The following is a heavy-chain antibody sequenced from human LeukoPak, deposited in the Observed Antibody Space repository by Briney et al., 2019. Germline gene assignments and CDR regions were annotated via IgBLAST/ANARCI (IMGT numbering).Heavy chain of an antibody. D-gene: IGHD3-10*01. CDR2: IISSSSYI. V-gene: IGHV3-21*01. Sequence: GGSLRLSCAASGFTFSSYCMNWVRQAPGKGRVEASSIISSSSYIYYADSVKGRFTISRDNAKNSLYLQMNSLRAEDTAVYYCAREEDDYYGSGSYPDYWGQGTLVTVSS. J-gene: IGHJ4*02. CDR1: GFTFSSYC. CDR3: AREEDDYYGSGSYPDY.